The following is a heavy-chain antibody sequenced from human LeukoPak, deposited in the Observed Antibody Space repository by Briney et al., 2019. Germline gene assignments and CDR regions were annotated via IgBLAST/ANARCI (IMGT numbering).Heavy chain of an antibody. J-gene: IGHJ4*02. CDR1: GGSISSSSYY. CDR2: IYYSGST. V-gene: IGHV4-39*01. D-gene: IGHD3-10*01. CDR3: ARHPALWFGEPLDY. Sequence: PSETLSLTCTVSGGSISSSSYYWGWIRQPPGKGREWIGSIYYSGSTYYNPSLKSRVTISVDTSKNQFSLKLSSVTAADTAVYYCARHPALWFGEPLDYWGQGTLVTVSS.